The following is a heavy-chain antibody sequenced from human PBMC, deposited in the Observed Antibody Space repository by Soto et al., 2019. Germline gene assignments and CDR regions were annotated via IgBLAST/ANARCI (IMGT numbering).Heavy chain of an antibody. CDR2: IWYDGSNK. V-gene: IGHV3-33*01. CDR1: GFTFSSYG. Sequence: QVQLVESGGGVVQPGRSLSLSCAASGFTFSSYGMHWVRQAPGKGLEWVAVIWYDGSNKYYADSVKGRFTISRDNSKNTLYVQMNSLRAEDTAVYYCARAYYYGSGSYRGAFDIWGQGTMVTVSS. D-gene: IGHD3-10*01. J-gene: IGHJ3*02. CDR3: ARAYYYGSGSYRGAFDI.